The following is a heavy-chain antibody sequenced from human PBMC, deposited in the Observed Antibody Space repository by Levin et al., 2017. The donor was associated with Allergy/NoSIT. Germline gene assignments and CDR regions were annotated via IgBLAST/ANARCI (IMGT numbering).Heavy chain of an antibody. J-gene: IGHJ4*02. Sequence: SETLSLTCAVSGGSTSSGGYSWSWIRQPPGKGLEWIGNIYLSGSTNHNPSLKSRVTMSVVRSKNPFSLKLSDVTAADTAVYYCARVAGYSYGYYFDDWGPGTLVTVSS. V-gene: IGHV4-30-2*01. D-gene: IGHD5-18*01. CDR1: GGSTSSGGYS. CDR2: IYLSGST. CDR3: ARVAGYSYGYYFDD.